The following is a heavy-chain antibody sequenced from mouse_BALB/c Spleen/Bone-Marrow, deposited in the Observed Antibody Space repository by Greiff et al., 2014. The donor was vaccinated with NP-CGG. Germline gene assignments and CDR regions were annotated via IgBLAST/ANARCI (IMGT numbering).Heavy chain of an antibody. D-gene: IGHD2-1*01. Sequence: EVMLVEPGGGLVQPGGSLRLSCATSGFTFTDYYMSWVRQPPGKALEWLGFIRNKANGYTTEYSASVKGRFTISRDNSQSILYLQMNTLRAEDSATYYCARDKNYGSYWYFDVWGAGTTVTVSS. CDR1: GFTFTDYY. CDR3: ARDKNYGSYWYFDV. CDR2: IRNKANGYTT. J-gene: IGHJ1*01. V-gene: IGHV7-3*02.